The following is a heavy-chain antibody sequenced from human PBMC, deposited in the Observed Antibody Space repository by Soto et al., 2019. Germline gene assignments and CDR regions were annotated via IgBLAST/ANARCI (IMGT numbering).Heavy chain of an antibody. J-gene: IGHJ5*02. CDR2: IYLAGTT. CDR3: ARLGAYYQALDT. D-gene: IGHD3-22*01. V-gene: IGHV4-59*08. CDR1: GASITPNY. Sequence: SETLSLTCSVSGASITPNYWSWIRQAPGKGLEWIGYIYLAGTTTYNPSLKSRVSLSVDTSENQFSLNLTSVTAADTAVYYCARLGAYYQALDTWGQGILVT.